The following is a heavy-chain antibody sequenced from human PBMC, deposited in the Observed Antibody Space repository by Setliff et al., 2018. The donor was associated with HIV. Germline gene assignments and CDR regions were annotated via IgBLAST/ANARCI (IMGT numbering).Heavy chain of an antibody. CDR1: GGSISSHS. V-gene: IGHV4-59*11. Sequence: SETLSLTCTVSGGSISSHSWSWIRQPPGKGLEWIGSISYSGSTNYNPSLKSRVTISVDTSKNQFSLKLSSVTAADTAVYYCARGRDDYNYDPFDIWGQGTMVTVSS. CDR3: ARGRDDYNYDPFDI. CDR2: ISYSGST. J-gene: IGHJ3*02. D-gene: IGHD4-4*01.